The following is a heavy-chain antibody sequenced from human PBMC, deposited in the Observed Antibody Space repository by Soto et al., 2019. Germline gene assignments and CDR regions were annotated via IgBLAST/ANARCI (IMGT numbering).Heavy chain of an antibody. Sequence: EVQLVETGGGLIQPGGSLRLSCAASGVTVSNNYMSWVRQAPGKGLEWVSLIYSGGSTFYADSVTGRFTISRDNSKNTMFLQMNSPRAEDTAVYFWATYTSLEYWGQGNLVTVSS. CDR3: ATYTSLEY. CDR1: GVTVSNNY. CDR2: IYSGGST. V-gene: IGHV3-53*02. D-gene: IGHD2-2*02. J-gene: IGHJ4*02.